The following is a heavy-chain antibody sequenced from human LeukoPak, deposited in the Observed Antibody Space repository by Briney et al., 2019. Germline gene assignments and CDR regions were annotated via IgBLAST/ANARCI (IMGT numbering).Heavy chain of an antibody. CDR2: ISYDGINK. CDR1: GFTFSSYA. V-gene: IGHV3-30-3*01. J-gene: IGHJ2*01. D-gene: IGHD2-15*01. Sequence: GRSLRLSCAASGFTFSSYAMHWVRQAPGKGLEWVAVISYDGINKYYADSVKGRFTISRDNAKNSLYLQMNSLRAEDTAVYYCARELGTPGYWYFDLWGRGTLVTVSS. CDR3: ARELGTPGYWYFDL.